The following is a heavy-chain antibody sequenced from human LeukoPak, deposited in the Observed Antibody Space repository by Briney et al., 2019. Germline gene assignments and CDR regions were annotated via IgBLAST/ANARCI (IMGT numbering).Heavy chain of an antibody. CDR1: GGSISSYY. D-gene: IGHD1-26*01. Sequence: SDTLSLTCTVSGGSISSYYWSWIRQPPGKGLEWIGYIYYSGSTNYNPSLKSRVTISVDTSKNQFSLKLSSVTAADTAIYYCAQDRAWGAFDSWGQGTLVTVSS. J-gene: IGHJ4*02. V-gene: IGHV4-59*07. CDR3: AQDRAWGAFDS. CDR2: IYYSGST.